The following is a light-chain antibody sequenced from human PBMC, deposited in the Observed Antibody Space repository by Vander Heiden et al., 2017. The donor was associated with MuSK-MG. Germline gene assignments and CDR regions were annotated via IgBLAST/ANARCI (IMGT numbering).Light chain of an antibody. CDR2: AAS. Sequence: DIQMTQSPSSLSASVGDRVTITCRASQSISSYLNWYQQKPGKAPKLLIYAASSLQRGVPSRFSGSGYGKDFALTISSRQPEDFASYYCQQTDSNLSITFGGGTKVEIK. J-gene: IGKJ4*01. CDR1: QSISSY. V-gene: IGKV1-39*01. CDR3: QQTDSNLSIT.